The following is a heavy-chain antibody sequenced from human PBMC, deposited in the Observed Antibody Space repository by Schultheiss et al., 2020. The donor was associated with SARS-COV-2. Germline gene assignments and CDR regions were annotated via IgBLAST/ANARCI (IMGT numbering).Heavy chain of an antibody. CDR2: IKSKTDGGTT. CDR3: ARDLATSDSILSLYYYYGMDV. D-gene: IGHD5-12*01. CDR1: GFTFSSYA. V-gene: IGHV3-15*01. Sequence: GGSLRLSCAASGFTFSSYAMHWVRQAPGKGLEWVGRIKSKTDGGTTDYAAPVKGRFTISRDDSKNTLYLQMNSLRAEDTAVYYCARDLATSDSILSLYYYYGMDVWGQGTTVTVSS. J-gene: IGHJ6*02.